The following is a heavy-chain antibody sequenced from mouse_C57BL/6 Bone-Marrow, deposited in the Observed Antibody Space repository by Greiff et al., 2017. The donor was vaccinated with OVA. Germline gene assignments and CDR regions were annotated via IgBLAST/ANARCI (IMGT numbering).Heavy chain of an antibody. CDR2: ISDGGSYT. CDR1: GFTFSSYA. V-gene: IGHV5-4*01. Sequence: EVKLQESGGGLVKPGGSLKLSCAASGFTFSSYAMSWVRQTPEKRLEWVATISDGGSYTYYPDNVKGRFTFSRDNAKNNLYLQMSHLKSEDTAMYYCARDRSWYFDVWGTGTTVTVSS. J-gene: IGHJ1*03. CDR3: ARDRSWYFDV.